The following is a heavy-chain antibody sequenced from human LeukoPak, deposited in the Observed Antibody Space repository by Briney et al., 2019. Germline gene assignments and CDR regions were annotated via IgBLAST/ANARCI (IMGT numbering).Heavy chain of an antibody. D-gene: IGHD1-1*01. V-gene: IGHV3-49*03. J-gene: IGHJ4*02. CDR3: TRDRGAYNLYDY. Sequence: GGSLRLSCAASGFTFSNAWMSWIRQAPGKGLEWVGFIRSKAYGETADYAASVKGRFTISRDDSKAIAYLQMNSLKTEDTAVYHCTRDRGAYNLYDYWGQGTLVTVSS. CDR2: IRSKAYGETA. CDR1: GFTFSNAW.